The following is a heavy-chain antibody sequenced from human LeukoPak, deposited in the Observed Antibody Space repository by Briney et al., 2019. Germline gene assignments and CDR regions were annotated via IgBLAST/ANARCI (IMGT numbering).Heavy chain of an antibody. V-gene: IGHV4-34*01. CDR1: GGCFSDYY. Sequence: SETLSLTCVVYGGCFSDYYWSWIRQPPGKGLEWIGEINHSGSTNYNPSLKSRVTISVDTSKNQSSLNLSSVTAADTAVYYCARLGPHNYGDYYGMDVWGQGTTVTVSS. J-gene: IGHJ6*02. CDR2: INHSGST. D-gene: IGHD4/OR15-4a*01. CDR3: ARLGPHNYGDYYGMDV.